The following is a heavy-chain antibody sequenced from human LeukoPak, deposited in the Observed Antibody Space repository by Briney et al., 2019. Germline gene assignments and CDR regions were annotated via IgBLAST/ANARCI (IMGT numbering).Heavy chain of an antibody. J-gene: IGHJ4*02. CDR2: IIPIFGTA. Sequence: ASVKVSCKASGYTFTSYGISWVRQAPGQGLEWMGGIIPIFGTANYAQKFQGRVTITRDTSASTAYMELSSLRSEDTAVYYRALGEDCSGGSCPPYFDYWGQGTLVTVSS. CDR3: ALGEDCSGGSCPPYFDY. CDR1: GYTFTSYG. D-gene: IGHD2-15*01. V-gene: IGHV1-69*05.